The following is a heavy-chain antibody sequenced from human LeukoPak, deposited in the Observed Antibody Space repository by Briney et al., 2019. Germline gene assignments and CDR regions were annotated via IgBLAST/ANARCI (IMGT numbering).Heavy chain of an antibody. V-gene: IGHV3-21*01. CDR2: ISGSSTYI. CDR1: GFTFSSYD. D-gene: IGHD3-22*01. CDR3: ARDSTARNIGFYYYDSSGSFDY. Sequence: GGSLRLSCAASGFTFSSYDMHWVRQAPGKGLEWVSSISGSSTYIYYADSVKGRFTISRDNAKNSLYLQMNSLRAEDTAVYYCARDSTARNIGFYYYDSSGSFDYWGQGTLVTVSS. J-gene: IGHJ4*02.